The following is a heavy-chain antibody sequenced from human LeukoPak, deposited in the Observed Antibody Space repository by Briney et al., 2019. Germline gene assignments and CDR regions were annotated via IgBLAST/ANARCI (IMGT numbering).Heavy chain of an antibody. CDR3: ARMVRGVTDDAFDI. D-gene: IGHD3-10*01. V-gene: IGHV1-2*02. CDR2: INPNSGGT. J-gene: IGHJ3*02. CDR1: GYTFTVYY. Sequence: ASVKVSRKASGYTFTVYYMHWVRQAPGQGLEWMGWINPNSGGTNYAQKFQGRVTMTRDTSISTAYMELSRLRSDDTAVYYCARMVRGVTDDAFDIWGQGTMVTVSS.